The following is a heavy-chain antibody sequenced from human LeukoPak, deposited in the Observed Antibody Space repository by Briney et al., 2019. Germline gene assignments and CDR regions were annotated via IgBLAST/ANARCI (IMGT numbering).Heavy chain of an antibody. D-gene: IGHD3-10*01. CDR3: ARGVRVPMVRGVGYFDL. V-gene: IGHV4-39*07. CDR1: VDSLINITYT. J-gene: IGHJ2*01. CDR2: MYYSRST. Sequence: SSETLSLTCSVSVDSLINITYTCGRIPQSPGKGLERIGNMYYSRSTYYNPSLQSRVTISVDTSKNQFSLKVTSVTAADTAVYYCARGVRVPMVRGVGYFDLWGRGTLVTVSS.